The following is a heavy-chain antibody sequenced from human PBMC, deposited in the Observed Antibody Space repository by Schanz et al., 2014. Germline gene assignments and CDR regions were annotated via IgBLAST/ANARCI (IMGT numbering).Heavy chain of an antibody. CDR1: GYSFTPFP. Sequence: QVQLAQSWAEVKGPGASVKVSCKASGYSFTPFPIHWVRQAPGQRLEWMGWINAGTGNTEYSQKFQGRVTITRDTLASTAYMEVSSLRSEDTAVYYCARSGSSNWYFFDYWGQGTLVTVSS. CDR2: INAGTGNT. D-gene: IGHD6-13*01. CDR3: ARSGSSNWYFFDY. V-gene: IGHV1-3*01. J-gene: IGHJ4*02.